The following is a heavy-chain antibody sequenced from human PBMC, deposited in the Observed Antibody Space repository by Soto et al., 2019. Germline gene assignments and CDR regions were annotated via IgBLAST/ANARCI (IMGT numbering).Heavy chain of an antibody. CDR1: GFTFGNYW. CDR2: MNSDGSTT. CDR3: ATAEVDY. Sequence: GGSLRLSCAASGFTFGNYWMHWVRQAPGKGLEWVSRMNSDGSTTNYAHSVKGRFTVSRDNARNTLHLQMNSLGAEDTAVYYCATAEVDYWGPGTLVTVS. J-gene: IGHJ4*02. V-gene: IGHV3-74*01.